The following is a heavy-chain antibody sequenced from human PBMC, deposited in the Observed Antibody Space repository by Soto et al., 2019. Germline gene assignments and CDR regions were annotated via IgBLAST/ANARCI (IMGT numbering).Heavy chain of an antibody. D-gene: IGHD3-10*02. CDR2: INAGNGHT. CDR1: GYTFSSYA. V-gene: IGHV1-3*01. CDR3: ARVGVREIILTESSYYYGMDV. Sequence: GASVKVSCKASGYTFSSYAMHWVRQAPGQSLEWLGWINAGNGHTKYSQKFQDRVTITRDTSASTAYMELSSLRSEDTAVYYCARVGVREIILTESSYYYGMDVWGQGTTVTVSS. J-gene: IGHJ6*02.